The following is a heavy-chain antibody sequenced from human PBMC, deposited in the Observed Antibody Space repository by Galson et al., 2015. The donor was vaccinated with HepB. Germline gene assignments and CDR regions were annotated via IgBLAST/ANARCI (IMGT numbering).Heavy chain of an antibody. V-gene: IGHV1-2*06. CDR3: ARDTGSGSGWTDFDP. Sequence: SVKVSCKASGYSFTVYYMHWVRQAPGQGLEWMGRINPNTGGPNYAQKFQGRVTMTTDTSTSTAYMEVSSLRSDDTAVYYCARDTGSGSGWTDFDPWGQGTLVTVSS. CDR2: INPNTGGP. D-gene: IGHD6-25*01. CDR1: GYSFTVYY. J-gene: IGHJ5*02.